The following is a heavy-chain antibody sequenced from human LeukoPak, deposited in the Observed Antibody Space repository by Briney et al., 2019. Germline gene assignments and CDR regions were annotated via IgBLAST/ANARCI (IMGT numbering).Heavy chain of an antibody. CDR2: ISGSGENT. CDR3: AKDQVATILGYYYGMDV. D-gene: IGHD5-12*01. Sequence: GGSLRLSCAASGFTFSKYAMTWVRQAPGKGLEWVSVISGSGENTDYADSVKGRFTISRDNSKNTLYLQMNSLRAEDTAVYYCAKDQVATILGYYYGMDVWGQGTTVTVSS. V-gene: IGHV3-23*01. J-gene: IGHJ6*02. CDR1: GFTFSKYA.